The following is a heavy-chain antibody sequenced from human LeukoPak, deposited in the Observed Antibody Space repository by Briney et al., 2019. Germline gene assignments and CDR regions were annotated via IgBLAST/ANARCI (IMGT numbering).Heavy chain of an antibody. Sequence: GASVKVSCKASGYTFTSYGISWVRQAPGQGLEWMGGIIPIFGTANYAQKFQGRVTITADESTSTAYMELSSLRSEDTAVYYCARIGGTDLMRDMDVWGKGTTVTISS. CDR3: ARIGGTDLMRDMDV. D-gene: IGHD3-16*01. CDR1: GYTFTSYG. J-gene: IGHJ6*03. CDR2: IIPIFGTA. V-gene: IGHV1-69*13.